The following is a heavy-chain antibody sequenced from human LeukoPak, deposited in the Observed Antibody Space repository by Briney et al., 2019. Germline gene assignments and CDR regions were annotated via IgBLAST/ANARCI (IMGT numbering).Heavy chain of an antibody. Sequence: ASVKVSCKASGYTFTSYGISWVRQAPGQGLEWMGWISAYNGNTNYAQKLQGRVTMTTDTSTSTAYMELRSLRSDDTAVYYCARDYDILTGSPGYFDYWGQGTLVTVSS. CDR2: ISAYNGNT. CDR3: ARDYDILTGSPGYFDY. J-gene: IGHJ4*02. CDR1: GYTFTSYG. V-gene: IGHV1-18*01. D-gene: IGHD3-9*01.